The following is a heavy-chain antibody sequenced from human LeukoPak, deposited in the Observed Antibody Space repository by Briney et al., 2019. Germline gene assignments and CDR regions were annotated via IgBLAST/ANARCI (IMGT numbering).Heavy chain of an antibody. V-gene: IGHV4-38-2*01. J-gene: IGHJ4*02. CDR2: IYHSGET. CDR1: GYSISSGYY. Sequence: SETLSLTYAVSGYSISSGYYWAWIRQSPGKGLEWIGSIYHSGETYYNSPLKSRVTISVDTPKNQFSLKLTSMTAADTAVYYCARIQLWRNFDYWGQGTLVTVSS. D-gene: IGHD1-1*01. CDR3: ARIQLWRNFDY.